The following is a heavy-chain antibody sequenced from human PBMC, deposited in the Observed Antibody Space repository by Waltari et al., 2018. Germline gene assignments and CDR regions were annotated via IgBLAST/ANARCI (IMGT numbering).Heavy chain of an antibody. CDR3: VRGSNDWYGFDY. J-gene: IGHJ4*02. CDR2: IHSGGDIK. CDR1: GFTFSDYW. D-gene: IGHD6-19*01. V-gene: IGHV3-74*03. Sequence: EVHLVESGGGLVQPGGSLRLSCAASGFTFSDYWMHGVRESPGKGLVWVSVIHSGGDIKQYADFVKGRFTVSRDNARDTLSLQMNSLGVEDTALYYCVRGSNDWYGFDYWGQGARVTVSS.